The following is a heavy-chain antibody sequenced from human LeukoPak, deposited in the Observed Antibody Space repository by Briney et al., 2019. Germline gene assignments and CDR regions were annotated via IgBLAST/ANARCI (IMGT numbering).Heavy chain of an antibody. CDR1: GFTFSSYS. CDR2: ISSSSSYI. D-gene: IGHD1-14*01. CDR3: ARSYGGGIYYFDY. J-gene: IGHJ4*02. V-gene: IGHV3-21*04. Sequence: PGGSLRLSCAASGFTFSSYSMNWVRQAPGKGLEWVSSISSSSSYIYYADSVKGRFTISRDNAKNSLYLQMNSLRAEDTAVYYCARSYGGGIYYFDYWGQGTLVTVSS.